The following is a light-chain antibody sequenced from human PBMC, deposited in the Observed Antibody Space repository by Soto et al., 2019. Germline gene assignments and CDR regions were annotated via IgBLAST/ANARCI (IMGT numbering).Light chain of an antibody. J-gene: IGLJ3*02. CDR3: AAWDDSLNSPV. V-gene: IGLV1-44*01. Sequence: QSVLTQSPSASGTPGQRVTISCSGSYSSIGSNTVNWYQQLPGTAPKLLIYSNTERPSGVPARFSGSKSGTSASLAIGGLQSEDEADYYCAAWDDSLNSPVFGGGTQLTVL. CDR1: YSSIGSNT. CDR2: SNT.